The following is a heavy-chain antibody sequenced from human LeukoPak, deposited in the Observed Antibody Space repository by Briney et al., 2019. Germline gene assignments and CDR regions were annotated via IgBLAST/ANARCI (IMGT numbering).Heavy chain of an antibody. CDR1: GFTFSSYA. CDR3: AKDSEYSGYDPEPYWYFDL. V-gene: IGHV3-23*01. Sequence: PGGSLRLSCAASGFTFSSYAMSWVRQAPGKGLEWVSAISGSGGSTYYADSVKGRFTISRDNSKNTLYLQMNSLRAEDTAVYYCAKDSEYSGYDPEPYWYFDLWGRGTLVTVSS. D-gene: IGHD5-12*01. J-gene: IGHJ2*01. CDR2: ISGSGGST.